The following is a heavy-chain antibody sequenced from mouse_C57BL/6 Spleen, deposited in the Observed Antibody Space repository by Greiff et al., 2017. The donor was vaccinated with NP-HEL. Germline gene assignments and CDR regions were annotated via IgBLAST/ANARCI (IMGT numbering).Heavy chain of an antibody. CDR2: IYPGSGST. J-gene: IGHJ3*01. D-gene: IGHD6-2*01. V-gene: IGHV1-55*01. CDR3: ERGTYSLLDY. CDR1: GYTFTSYW. Sequence: QVQLQQPGAELVKPGASVKLSCKASGYTFTSYWMHWVKQRPGQGLEWIGEIYPGSGSTNYNEKFKGKATLTVDKSSSTAYMQLSSLTSEDSAVYYCERGTYSLLDYWGQGTLVTVSA.